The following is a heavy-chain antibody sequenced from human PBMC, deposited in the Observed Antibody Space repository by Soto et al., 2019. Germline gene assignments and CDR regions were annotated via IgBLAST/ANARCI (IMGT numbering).Heavy chain of an antibody. D-gene: IGHD2-2*01. V-gene: IGHV3-33*01. CDR1: GFTFRSYG. CDR3: ARDRLVPYGYGMDV. Sequence: QMQLVESGGGVVQPGRSLRLSCAASGFTFRSYGIHWVRQAPGKGLEWVALIWFDGSKKYYVDSVKGRFAVSRDNSKNTLYLQMNSRRVEDTAVYYCARDRLVPYGYGMDVWGQGTTVTVPS. J-gene: IGHJ6*02. CDR2: IWFDGSKK.